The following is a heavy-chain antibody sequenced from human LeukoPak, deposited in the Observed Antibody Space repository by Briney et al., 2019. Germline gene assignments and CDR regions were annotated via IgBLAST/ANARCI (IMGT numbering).Heavy chain of an antibody. Sequence: PRGSLSLSCVASGFTFGKYWMSWVRQAPGKGLEWVANIKLDGSEKNYVDSVKGRFTISRDNTKNSLYLQMNSLRAEDTAVFYCARDQYDTWSRRGNFDSWGQGTLVIVSS. V-gene: IGHV3-7*03. CDR3: ARDQYDTWSRRGNFDS. J-gene: IGHJ4*02. D-gene: IGHD3-3*01. CDR1: GFTFGKYW. CDR2: IKLDGSEK.